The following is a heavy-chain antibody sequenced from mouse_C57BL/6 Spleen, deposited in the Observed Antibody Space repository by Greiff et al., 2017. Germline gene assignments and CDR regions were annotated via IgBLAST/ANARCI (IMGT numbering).Heavy chain of an antibody. D-gene: IGHD2-3*01. V-gene: IGHV5-16*01. Sequence: EVKLVESEGGLVQPGSSMKLSCTASGFTFSDYYMAWVRQVPEKGLEWVANINYDGSSTYYLDSLKSRFIISRDNAKNILYLQMSSLKSEDTATYYCARVPIYDGYYWYFDVWGTGTTVTVSS. CDR2: INYDGSST. CDR3: ARVPIYDGYYWYFDV. CDR1: GFTFSDYY. J-gene: IGHJ1*03.